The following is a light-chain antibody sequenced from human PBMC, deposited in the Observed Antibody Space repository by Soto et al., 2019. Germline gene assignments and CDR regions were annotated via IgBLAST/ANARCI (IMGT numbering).Light chain of an antibody. CDR1: QSVGTN. J-gene: IGKJ5*01. CDR2: GAS. CDR3: QQYGSSPIT. Sequence: EIVMTQSPATLSVSPGERVTLSCRATQSVGTNLAWYQQKPGQAPGLLIYGASSRATGIPDRFSGSGSGTDFTLTISRLEPEDFAVYYCQQYGSSPITFGQGTRLEIK. V-gene: IGKV3-20*01.